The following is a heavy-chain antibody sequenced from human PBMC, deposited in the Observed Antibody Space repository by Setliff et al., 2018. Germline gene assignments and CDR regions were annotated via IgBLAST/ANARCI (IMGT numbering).Heavy chain of an antibody. V-gene: IGHV3-21*01. CDR3: ARDKLRFLENWFDP. J-gene: IGHJ5*02. Sequence: GGSLGLSCAASGFTFSSYSMNWVRQAPGKGLEWVSSISSSSSYIYHADSVKGRFTTSRDNAKNSLYLQMNSLRAEDTAVYYCARDKLRFLENWFDPWGQGTLVTVSS. D-gene: IGHD3-3*01. CDR1: GFTFSSYS. CDR2: ISSSSSYI.